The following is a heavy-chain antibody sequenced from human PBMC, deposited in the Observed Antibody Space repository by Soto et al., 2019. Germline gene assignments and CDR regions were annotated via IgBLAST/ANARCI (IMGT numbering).Heavy chain of an antibody. CDR1: GYTFINYD. V-gene: IGHV1-8*02. J-gene: IGHJ5*02. CDR2: MNPGSGKP. Sequence: QVQLVQSGAAVKEPGASVRVSCKASGYTFINYDISWVRQATGQGLEWMGWMNPGSGKPGYANKLQGRVTMTRDAYTSTAHLELSSLTSEDTAVYYCARMASFGTLNWFDPWGQGTLVTVSS. CDR3: ARMASFGTLNWFDP. D-gene: IGHD3-16*01.